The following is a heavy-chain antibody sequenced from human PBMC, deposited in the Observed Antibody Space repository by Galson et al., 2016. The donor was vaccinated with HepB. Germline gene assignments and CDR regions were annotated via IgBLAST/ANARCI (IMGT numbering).Heavy chain of an antibody. V-gene: IGHV3-30*04. CDR1: GFPFRTYA. CDR2: ISHDGRDK. D-gene: IGHD6-19*01. CDR3: VRDPSSGWYEGYFDH. J-gene: IGHJ4*02. Sequence: LRLSCAASGFPFRTYAMHWVRQAPGKGLEWVAVISHDGRDKKYADSVKGRFTISRDNPNTLYLQMSSLRAEDTAVYYCVRDPSSGWYEGYFDHWVQGTLVSVSS.